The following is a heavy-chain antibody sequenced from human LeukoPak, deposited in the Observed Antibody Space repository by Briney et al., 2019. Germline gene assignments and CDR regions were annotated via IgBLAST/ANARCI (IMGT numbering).Heavy chain of an antibody. CDR3: ARGWPPTSLHLAHTWFDP. Sequence: GGSLILSCAGSGFTFSSYSMNWVRQAPGKGLEWVASISSSSSYIYIADSVKGRFTISRDNAKNSLYLRMNSLRAEDTAVYYCARGWPPTSLHLAHTWFDPWGQGTLVTVSS. CDR2: ISSSSSYI. J-gene: IGHJ5*02. CDR1: GFTFSSYS. V-gene: IGHV3-21*01.